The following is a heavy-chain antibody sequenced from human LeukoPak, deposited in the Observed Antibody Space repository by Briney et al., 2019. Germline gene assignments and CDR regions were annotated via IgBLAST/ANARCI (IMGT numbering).Heavy chain of an antibody. CDR1: GGSISSSSYY. CDR2: IYYSGST. D-gene: IGHD3-22*01. J-gene: IGHJ4*02. V-gene: IGHV4-39*01. CDR3: ARTPIYYYDNSGYYN. Sequence: PSETLSLTCTVSGGSISSSSYYWGWIRQPPGKGLEWIGSIYYSGSTYYNPSLKSRVTISVDTSKNQFSLKLSSVTAADTAVYYCARTPIYYYDNSGYYNWGQGTLVTVSS.